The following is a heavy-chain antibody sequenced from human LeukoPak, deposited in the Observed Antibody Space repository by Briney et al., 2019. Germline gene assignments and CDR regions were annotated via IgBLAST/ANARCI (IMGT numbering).Heavy chain of an antibody. CDR2: ITWNSGSR. V-gene: IGHV3-9*01. J-gene: IGHJ4*02. D-gene: IGHD6-13*01. Sequence: GGSLRLSCAASGFTFDDYAMHWVRQAPGKGLEWVSGITWNSGSRDYADSVKGRFTISRDNARNSLDLQMNSLRAEDTAIYYCAKDTGSSSWNYFDYWGQGTLVTVSS. CDR1: GFTFDDYA. CDR3: AKDTGSSSWNYFDY.